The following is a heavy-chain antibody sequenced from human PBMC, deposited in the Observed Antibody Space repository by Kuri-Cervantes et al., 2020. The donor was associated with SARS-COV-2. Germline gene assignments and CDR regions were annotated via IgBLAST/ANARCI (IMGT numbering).Heavy chain of an antibody. Sequence: ASVKVSCKASGYIFTSYDISWVRQATGQGLEWMGWMNPNSGNKGYAQKFQGRLSMTRDASISTVYMELSSLRSEDTAVYYCARGDSSSDFDFWGQGTLVTVSS. D-gene: IGHD3-22*01. V-gene: IGHV1-8*01. CDR3: ARGDSSSDFDF. J-gene: IGHJ4*02. CDR1: GYIFTSYD. CDR2: MNPNSGNK.